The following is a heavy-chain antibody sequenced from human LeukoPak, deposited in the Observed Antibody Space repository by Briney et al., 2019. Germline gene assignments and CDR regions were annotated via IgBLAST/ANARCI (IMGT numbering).Heavy chain of an antibody. CDR3: ATEPYYYDSNSNWFDP. J-gene: IGHJ5*02. CDR1: GYTFTGYY. Sequence: ASVKVSCKASGYTFTGYYMHWVRQAPGQGLEWMGIINPSGGSTSYAQKFQGRVTMTRDTSTSTVYMELSSLRSEDTAVYYCATEPYYYDSNSNWFDPWGQGTLVTVSS. D-gene: IGHD3-22*01. CDR2: INPSGGST. V-gene: IGHV1-46*01.